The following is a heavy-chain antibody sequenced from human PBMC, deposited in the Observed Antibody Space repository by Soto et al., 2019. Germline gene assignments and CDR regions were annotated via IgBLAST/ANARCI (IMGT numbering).Heavy chain of an antibody. CDR3: VRKTGNHGWNSGDY. CDR2: ISVGGYK. CDR1: GFIFDNHA. J-gene: IGHJ4*02. Sequence: VQLVESGGGLVRPGGSLRLSCAASGFIFDNHALHWVRQAPGKGLEWVSSISVGGYKYYAASVQGRFTVSRDNAKNSLQLQKNTPRGDDTGGYFCVRKTGNHGWNSGDYWGQGTLVTVSS. V-gene: IGHV3-21*06. D-gene: IGHD1-7*01.